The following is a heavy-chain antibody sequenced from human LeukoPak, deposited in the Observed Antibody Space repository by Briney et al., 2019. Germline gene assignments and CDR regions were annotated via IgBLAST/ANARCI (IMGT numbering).Heavy chain of an antibody. Sequence: ASVKVSCKASGYTFTSYGVSWVRQAPGQGLERMGWISAYNGNTNYAQKLQGRVTMTTDTSTSTAYMELRSLRSDDTAVYYCARDFTTVPLDYWGQGTLVTVSS. J-gene: IGHJ4*02. CDR3: ARDFTTVPLDY. CDR2: ISAYNGNT. CDR1: GYTFTSYG. D-gene: IGHD4-17*01. V-gene: IGHV1-18*01.